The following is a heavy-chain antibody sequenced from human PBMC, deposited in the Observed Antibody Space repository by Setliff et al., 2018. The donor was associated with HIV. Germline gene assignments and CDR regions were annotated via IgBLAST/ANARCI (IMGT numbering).Heavy chain of an antibody. V-gene: IGHV4-61*02. CDR1: GASITSGSFY. J-gene: IGHJ3*01. D-gene: IGHD3-10*01. CDR2: VYTSGTT. Sequence: SETLSLTCTVSGASITSGSFYWSWIRQPAGKGLEWIGRVYTSGTTNYNPSLKSRVTISVDTSKNQFSLKLSSVTAADTALYYCARDQADTYNYLLSGALDLWGQGTMVTVSS. CDR3: ARDQADTYNYLLSGALDL.